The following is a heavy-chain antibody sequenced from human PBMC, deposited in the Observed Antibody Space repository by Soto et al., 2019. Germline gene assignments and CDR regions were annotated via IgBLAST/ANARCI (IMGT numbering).Heavy chain of an antibody. Sequence: GGSLRLSCAASGFTVSSNYMSWVRQAPGKGLEWVSVIYSGGSTYYADSVKGRFTISRDNSKNTLYLQMNSLRAEDTAVYYCARGPRGLYYYYYYGMDVWGQGTTVTVSS. CDR3: ARGPRGLYYYYYYGMDV. V-gene: IGHV3-66*01. J-gene: IGHJ6*02. CDR2: IYSGGST. CDR1: GFTVSSNY.